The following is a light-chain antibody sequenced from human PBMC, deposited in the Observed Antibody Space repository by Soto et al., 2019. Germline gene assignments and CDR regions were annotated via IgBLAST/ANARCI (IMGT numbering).Light chain of an antibody. V-gene: IGKV3-20*01. Sequence: EIVLTQSPGTLSLSPGERATLSCRASQSVSSSYLAWYQKKPGQAPRLLIYGAYSMATGSPDRFSGSGSGTDFTLTISRLEPEDFAVYYCQQYGSSPPWTFGQGTKVEIK. CDR1: QSVSSSY. CDR2: GAY. J-gene: IGKJ1*01. CDR3: QQYGSSPPWT.